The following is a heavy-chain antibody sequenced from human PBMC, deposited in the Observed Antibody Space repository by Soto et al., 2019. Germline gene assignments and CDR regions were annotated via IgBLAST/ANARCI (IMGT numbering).Heavy chain of an antibody. Sequence: ASVKVSCTASGYTFINYNIFWVRQAPGQGLEWMGWISTSNGDTNYAQNFQGRVTMTTDTSTSTAYVELRSLRYDDTAVYYCARDITGATGDYWGLGTLVTVSS. V-gene: IGHV1-18*01. CDR1: GYTFINYN. D-gene: IGHD1-26*01. J-gene: IGHJ4*02. CDR2: ISTSNGDT. CDR3: ARDITGATGDY.